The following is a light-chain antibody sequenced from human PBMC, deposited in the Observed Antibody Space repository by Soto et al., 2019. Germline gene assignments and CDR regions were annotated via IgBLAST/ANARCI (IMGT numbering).Light chain of an antibody. CDR3: QQYNNWPRA. CDR2: GAS. Sequence: EIILTQSPGTLSLSPGERATLSCRASETIVSNYLAWYQQKPGQAPRLLIYGASRGATGIPDRFSGSGSATEFTLTINRLEPEDFAVYYCQQYNNWPRAFGQGTKVEIK. CDR1: ETIVSNY. J-gene: IGKJ1*01. V-gene: IGKV3-20*01.